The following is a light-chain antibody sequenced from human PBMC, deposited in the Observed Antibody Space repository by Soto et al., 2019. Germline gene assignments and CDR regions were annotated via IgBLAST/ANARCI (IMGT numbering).Light chain of an antibody. CDR3: ISFTRSSTFV. CDR1: SSDVGGYNY. CDR2: EVT. Sequence: QSVLTQPASVSGSPGQSITFSCTGTSSDVGGYNYVSWYQQHPGKAPKLMIYEVTNRPSGVSNRFSGSKSGNTASLTISGLQAEDEADYYCISFTRSSTFVFGTGTKLTVL. J-gene: IGLJ1*01. V-gene: IGLV2-14*01.